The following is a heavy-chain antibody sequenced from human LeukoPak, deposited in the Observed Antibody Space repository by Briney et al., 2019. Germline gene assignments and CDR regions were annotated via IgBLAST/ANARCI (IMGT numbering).Heavy chain of an antibody. V-gene: IGHV5-51*01. CDR2: IYPGDSDT. CDR3: ARLRRITIFGVATDFDY. Sequence: GASLKISCKGSGYSFTSYWIGWVRPMPGKGLEWMGIIYPGDSDTRYSPSFQGQVTISADKSISTAYLQWSSLKASDTAMYYCARLRRITIFGVATDFDYWGQGTLVTVSS. CDR1: GYSFTSYW. D-gene: IGHD3-3*01. J-gene: IGHJ4*02.